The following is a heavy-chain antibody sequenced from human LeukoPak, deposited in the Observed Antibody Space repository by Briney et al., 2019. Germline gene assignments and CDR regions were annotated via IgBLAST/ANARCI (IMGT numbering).Heavy chain of an antibody. D-gene: IGHD3-22*01. CDR2: MNPNSGGT. CDR1: GYTLTGYY. V-gene: IGHV1-2*02. J-gene: IGHJ4*02. CDR3: ARDPTDTSGYYAYFDY. Sequence: GASVKVSCKASGYTLTGYYMHWVRQAPGQGLEWMGWMNPNSGGTKYAQKFQGRVTMTRDTSISTAYMELSRLRSDDTAMYYCARDPTDTSGYYAYFDYWGQGTLVTVSS.